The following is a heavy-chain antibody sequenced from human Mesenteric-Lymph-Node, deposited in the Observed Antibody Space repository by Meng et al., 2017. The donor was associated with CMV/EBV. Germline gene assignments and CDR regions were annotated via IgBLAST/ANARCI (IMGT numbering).Heavy chain of an antibody. D-gene: IGHD1-20*01. CDR3: ARGWDLYNWNYYYGMDV. CDR1: GFTFSTFW. J-gene: IGHJ6*02. V-gene: IGHV3-48*04. Sequence: GGSLRLSCAASGFTFSTFWMTWVRQAPGKGLEWVAGISWNSGAIAYADSVKGRFTISRDNAKNLLYLQMNSLRAEDTAVYYCARGWDLYNWNYYYGMDVWGQGTTVTVSS. CDR2: ISWNSGAI.